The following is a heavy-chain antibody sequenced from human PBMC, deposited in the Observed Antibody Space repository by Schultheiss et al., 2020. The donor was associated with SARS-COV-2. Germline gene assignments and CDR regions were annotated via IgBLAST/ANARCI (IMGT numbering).Heavy chain of an antibody. CDR3: ARARCGGDCYSTFDY. V-gene: IGHV4-34*01. CDR2: INHSGST. CDR1: GGSFRGYY. Sequence: SETLSLTCAVYGGSFRGYYWSWIRQPPGKGLEWIGEINHSGSTNYNPSLKSRVTISVDTSKNQFSLKLSSVTAADTAVYYCARARCGGDCYSTFDYWGQGTLVTVSS. J-gene: IGHJ4*02. D-gene: IGHD2-21*02.